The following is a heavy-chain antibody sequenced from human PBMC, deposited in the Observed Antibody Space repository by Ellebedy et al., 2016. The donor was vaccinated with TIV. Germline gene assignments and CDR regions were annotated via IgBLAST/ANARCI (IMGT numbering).Heavy chain of an antibody. V-gene: IGHV1-2*02. Sequence: ASVKVSCKTSGYNFNAFYIHWVRQAPGQGLEWMGWINPNSGGTNYAQKFQDRVTMTRDTSTRTVYMELSSLRSEDTAVYYCASVPSAGADFWGQGTLVTVSS. CDR3: ASVPSAGADF. J-gene: IGHJ4*02. CDR2: INPNSGGT. CDR1: GYNFNAFY. D-gene: IGHD4-17*01.